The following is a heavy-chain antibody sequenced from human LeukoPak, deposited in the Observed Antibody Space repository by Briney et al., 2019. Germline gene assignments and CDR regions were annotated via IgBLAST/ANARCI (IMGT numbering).Heavy chain of an antibody. D-gene: IGHD5-18*01. J-gene: IGHJ4*02. Sequence: SETLSLTCTVSGGSISSYYWSWIRQPPGKGLEWIGYIYYNGSTNYNPSLKSRVTISVDTSKNQFSLKLSSVTAADTAVYYCARTDTAMVLFDYWGQGTLVTVSS. CDR2: IYYNGST. CDR1: GGSISSYY. CDR3: ARTDTAMVLFDY. V-gene: IGHV4-59*01.